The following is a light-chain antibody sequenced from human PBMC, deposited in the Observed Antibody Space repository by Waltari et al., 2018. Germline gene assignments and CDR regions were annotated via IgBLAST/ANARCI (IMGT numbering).Light chain of an antibody. CDR3: QQRSDWPLA. J-gene: IGKJ4*01. CDR2: DAS. Sequence: EIVLTQSQATLSLSPGERATLSCRASQSISTYIAWYQQRPGQAPRLLISDASNMAAGIPARFSGSGSGTDFTLTISSREPEDVAVYYCQQRSDWPLAFCGGTKVEI. CDR1: QSISTY. V-gene: IGKV3-11*01.